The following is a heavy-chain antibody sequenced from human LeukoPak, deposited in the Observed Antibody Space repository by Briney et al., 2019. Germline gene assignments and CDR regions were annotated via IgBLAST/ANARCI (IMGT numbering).Heavy chain of an antibody. Sequence: GESLRLSCATSGFTFSTYGMHWVRQAPGKGLEWVGFIGYDGSEIHYADSVKGRFTISRDNSKNTVHLQMGGLRGEDTAVYYCAKRGKDSPGYYNYFDSWGQGTLVTVSS. CDR1: GFTFSTYG. V-gene: IGHV3-30*02. J-gene: IGHJ4*02. CDR2: IGYDGSEI. D-gene: IGHD3-22*01. CDR3: AKRGKDSPGYYNYFDS.